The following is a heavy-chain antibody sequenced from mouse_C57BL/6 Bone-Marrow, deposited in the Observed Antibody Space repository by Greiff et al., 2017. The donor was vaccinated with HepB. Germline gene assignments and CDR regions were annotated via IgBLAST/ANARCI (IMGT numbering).Heavy chain of an antibody. CDR2: IRSKSNNYAT. CDR1: GFSFNTYA. D-gene: IGHD1-1*01. V-gene: IGHV10-1*01. Sequence: DVKLVESGGGLVQPKGSLKLSCAASGFSFNTYAMNWVRQAPGKGLEWVARIRSKSNNYATYYADSVKDRFTISRDDSESMLYLQMNNLKTEDTAMYYCVRHAPGGSSFYWYFDVWGTGTTVTVSS. J-gene: IGHJ1*03. CDR3: VRHAPGGSSFYWYFDV.